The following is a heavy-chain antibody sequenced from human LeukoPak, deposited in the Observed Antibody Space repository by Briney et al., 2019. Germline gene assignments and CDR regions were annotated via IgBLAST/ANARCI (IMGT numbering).Heavy chain of an antibody. J-gene: IGHJ5*02. CDR3: ARTDYGDLNWFDH. Sequence: PSETLSLTCTGSGVSISSYYWSWLRQPPGKGLEWIGYIYYSGSTNYNPSLKTRVTISVDTSKNQFSLKLSSVTAADTAVYYCARTDYGDLNWFDHWGQGTLVTVSS. D-gene: IGHD4-17*01. CDR1: GVSISSYY. V-gene: IGHV4-59*01. CDR2: IYYSGST.